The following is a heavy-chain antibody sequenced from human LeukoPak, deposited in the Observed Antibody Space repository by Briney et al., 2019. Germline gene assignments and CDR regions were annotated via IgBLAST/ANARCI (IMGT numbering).Heavy chain of an antibody. CDR3: ARNDAAAGAQFDY. CDR1: GGTFSSYA. D-gene: IGHD6-13*01. J-gene: IGHJ4*02. Sequence: GASVKVSCKASGGTFSSYAISWVRQAPGQGLEWMGAIIPIFGTANYAQKFQGRVTITADKSTSTAYMELSSLRSEDTAVYYCARNDAAAGAQFDYWGQGTLVTVSS. CDR2: IIPIFGTA. V-gene: IGHV1-69*06.